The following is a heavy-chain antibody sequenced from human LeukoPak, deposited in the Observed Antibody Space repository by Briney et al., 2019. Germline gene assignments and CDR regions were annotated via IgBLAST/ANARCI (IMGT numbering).Heavy chain of an antibody. CDR3: ARGRIAVANWFDP. Sequence: ASVKVPCKASGYTFTGYYMHWVRQAPGQGLEWMGWINPNSGGTNHAQKFQGRVTMTRDTSISTAYMELSRLRSDDTAVYYCARGRIAVANWFDPWGQGTLVTVSS. CDR2: INPNSGGT. J-gene: IGHJ5*02. V-gene: IGHV1-2*02. CDR1: GYTFTGYY. D-gene: IGHD6-19*01.